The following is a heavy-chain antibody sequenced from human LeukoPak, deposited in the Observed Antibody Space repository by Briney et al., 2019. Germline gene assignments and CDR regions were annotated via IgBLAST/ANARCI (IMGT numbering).Heavy chain of an antibody. Sequence: ASVKVSCKASGYTFTSYYMHWVRQAPGQGLEWMGIINPSGGSTSYAQKFQGRVTMTEDTSTDTAYMELSSLRSEDTAVCYCATDFTCSSTSCYLSYAFDIWGQGTMVTVSS. D-gene: IGHD2-2*01. V-gene: IGHV1-46*01. CDR1: GYTFTSYY. CDR3: ATDFTCSSTSCYLSYAFDI. J-gene: IGHJ3*02. CDR2: INPSGGST.